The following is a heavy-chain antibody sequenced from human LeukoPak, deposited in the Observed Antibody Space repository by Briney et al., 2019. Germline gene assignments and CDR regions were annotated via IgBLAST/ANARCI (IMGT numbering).Heavy chain of an antibody. Sequence: ASVRVSCKASGFSFSSYGFSWVRQAPGQGLEWMGWISAYNGKTNYAQKFQGRVTMTTGTSTTTVYMDLRSLRSDGTAVYFCARGGALTSFDSWGQGTLITVSS. D-gene: IGHD1-26*01. V-gene: IGHV1-18*01. J-gene: IGHJ4*02. CDR2: ISAYNGKT. CDR1: GFSFSSYG. CDR3: ARGGALTSFDS.